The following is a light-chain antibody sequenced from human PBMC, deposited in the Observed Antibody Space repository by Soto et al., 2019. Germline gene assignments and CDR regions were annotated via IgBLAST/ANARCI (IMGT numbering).Light chain of an antibody. CDR1: SSNIGNNY. J-gene: IGLJ1*01. Sequence: QSVLTQPPSVSASPGQKVTISCSGSSSNIGNNYVSWYQQLPGTAPKLLIYDNNKRPSGIPDRCSGSKSGTSATLGITGLQTGDEADYYCGTWDSSLSAHVFGTGTKLTVL. CDR2: DNN. V-gene: IGLV1-51*01. CDR3: GTWDSSLSAHV.